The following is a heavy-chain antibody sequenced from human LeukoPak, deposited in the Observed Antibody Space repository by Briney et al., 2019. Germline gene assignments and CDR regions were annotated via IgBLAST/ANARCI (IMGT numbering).Heavy chain of an antibody. CDR2: IYYSGST. Sequence: SETLSLTCAVYGGSFSGYYWSWIRQPPGKGLEWIGYIYYSGSTYYNPSLKSRVTISVDTSKNQFSLKLSSVTAADTAVYYCARPRDYGDYWGAFDIWGQGTMVTVSS. D-gene: IGHD4-17*01. J-gene: IGHJ3*02. V-gene: IGHV4-34*09. CDR1: GGSFSGYY. CDR3: ARPRDYGDYWGAFDI.